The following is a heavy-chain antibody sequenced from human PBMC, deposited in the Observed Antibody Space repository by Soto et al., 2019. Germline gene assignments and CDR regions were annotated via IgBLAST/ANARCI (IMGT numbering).Heavy chain of an antibody. V-gene: IGHV1-18*01. CDR1: GYAFTTYG. CDR2: ISAHNGNT. D-gene: IGHD1-1*01. Sequence: QVLLVQSGAEVKKPGASVKVSCKGSGYAFTTYGITWVRQAPGQGLEWMGWISAHNGNTNYAPKVQGRVTVTRDTSTSTAYMELMRRRSDDPAVSYCARGRYGDYWGQGALVTVSS. CDR3: ARGRYGDY. J-gene: IGHJ4*02.